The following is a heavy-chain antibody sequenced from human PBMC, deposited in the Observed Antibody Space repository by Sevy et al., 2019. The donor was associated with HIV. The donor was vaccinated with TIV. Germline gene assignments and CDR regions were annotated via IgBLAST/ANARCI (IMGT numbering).Heavy chain of an antibody. CDR1: GFTFSSYG. CDR2: ISPDGTNK. Sequence: GGSLRLSCAASGFTFSSYGMHWVRQAPGKGLEWVAVISPDGTNKYYGDSMRGRFTISRDNSKNTLYLQMDTVRVEDTAVYYCATGYCSPICVIDYWGQGTLVTVSS. CDR3: ATGYCSPICVIDY. V-gene: IGHV3-30*03. D-gene: IGHD2-2*03. J-gene: IGHJ4*02.